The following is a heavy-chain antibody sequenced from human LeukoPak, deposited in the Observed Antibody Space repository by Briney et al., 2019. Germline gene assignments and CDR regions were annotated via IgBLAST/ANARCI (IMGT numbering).Heavy chain of an antibody. CDR1: GFTFRTSG. Sequence: GGSLRLSCAASGFTFRTSGMSWVRQAPGKGLEWVSAISGSGVSTYYADSVKGRFTISRDNSKNTLYLQMNSLRAEDTAVYYCARDPFYCSGGSCCYRAFDIWGQGTMVTVSS. D-gene: IGHD2-15*01. CDR3: ARDPFYCSGGSCCYRAFDI. V-gene: IGHV3-23*01. CDR2: ISGSGVST. J-gene: IGHJ3*02.